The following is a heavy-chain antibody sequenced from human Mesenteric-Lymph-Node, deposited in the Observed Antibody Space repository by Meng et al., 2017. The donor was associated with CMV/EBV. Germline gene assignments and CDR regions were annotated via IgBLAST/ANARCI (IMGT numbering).Heavy chain of an antibody. Sequence: GGSLRLSCAASGFTFSSYGMHWVRQAPGKGLEWVAVIWYDGSNKYYADSVKGRFTISRANSKNTLYLQMNSLRAEDTAVYYCARMEYSSSSVFDYWGQGTLVTVSS. J-gene: IGHJ4*02. V-gene: IGHV3-33*01. CDR1: GFTFSSYG. CDR2: IWYDGSNK. CDR3: ARMEYSSSSVFDY. D-gene: IGHD6-6*01.